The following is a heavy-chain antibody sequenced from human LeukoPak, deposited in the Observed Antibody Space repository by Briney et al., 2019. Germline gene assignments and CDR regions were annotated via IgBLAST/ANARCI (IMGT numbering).Heavy chain of an antibody. CDR3: ARAGPAADISFFDY. CDR2: IYYSGST. V-gene: IGHV4-30-4*01. J-gene: IGHJ4*02. D-gene: IGHD2-2*01. Sequence: SETLSLTCTVSGGSISSGDYYWSWIRQPPGKGLEWIGSIYYSGSTYYNPSLKSRVTISVDTSKNQFSLKLSSVTAADTAVYYCARAGPAADISFFDYWGQGTLVTVSS. CDR1: GGSISSGDYY.